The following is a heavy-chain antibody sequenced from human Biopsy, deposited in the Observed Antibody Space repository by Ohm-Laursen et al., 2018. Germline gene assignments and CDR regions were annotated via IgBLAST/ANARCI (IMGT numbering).Heavy chain of an antibody. CDR2: FAPENGKT. D-gene: IGHD1-1*01. Sequence: SSVKVSCKVSGYTLTALSMHWVRQAPGRGLEWLGGFAPENGKTIYAQKFQGRITMTEDTSTDTAYMELSSLRSEDTAVYYCAADINVWNVNYWGQGTQVTVSS. CDR1: GYTLTALS. CDR3: AADINVWNVNY. J-gene: IGHJ4*02. V-gene: IGHV1-24*01.